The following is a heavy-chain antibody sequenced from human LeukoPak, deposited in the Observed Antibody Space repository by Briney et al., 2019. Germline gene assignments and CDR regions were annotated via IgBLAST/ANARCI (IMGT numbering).Heavy chain of an antibody. CDR3: ARCPHYYDSSGYYPPSYYFDY. CDR2: IYPGDSDT. V-gene: IGHV5-51*01. J-gene: IGHJ4*02. D-gene: IGHD3-22*01. CDR1: GYSFTSYW. Sequence: GESLKISCKGSGYSFTSYWIGWVRQMPGKGLEWMGIIYPGDSDTRYSPSFQGQVTISADKSISTAYLQWSSLKASDTAMYYCARCPHYYDSSGYYPPSYYFDYWGQGTLVTVSS.